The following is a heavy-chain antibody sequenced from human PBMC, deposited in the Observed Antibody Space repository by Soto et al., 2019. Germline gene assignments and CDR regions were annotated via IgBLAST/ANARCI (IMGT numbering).Heavy chain of an antibody. Sequence: QVQLVESGGGLVKPGGSLRLSCAASGLTFSDCYMNWIRQAPGKGLEWVSYISSSGRSINYAGSVKGRFTISRDNAKNSLYLQMNSLIAEYTAMYYCAIVRFVEWVYAMDVWGQGTTVIVSS. D-gene: IGHD3-10*01. CDR2: ISSSGRSI. J-gene: IGHJ6*02. CDR3: AIVRFVEWVYAMDV. CDR1: GLTFSDCY. V-gene: IGHV3-11*01.